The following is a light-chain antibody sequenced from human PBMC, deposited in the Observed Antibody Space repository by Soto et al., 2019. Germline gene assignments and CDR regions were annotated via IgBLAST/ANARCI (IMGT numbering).Light chain of an antibody. Sequence: DIQMTQSPSSLSASVGDRVTITCRASKVISTYLAWYQQKPGKVPKLLIYAASTLQSGVPFRFSGSGSGTDVTLTISSLQPEDVATYYCQKYNSAPWTFGQGTKVEIK. J-gene: IGKJ1*01. CDR2: AAS. CDR1: KVISTY. CDR3: QKYNSAPWT. V-gene: IGKV1-27*01.